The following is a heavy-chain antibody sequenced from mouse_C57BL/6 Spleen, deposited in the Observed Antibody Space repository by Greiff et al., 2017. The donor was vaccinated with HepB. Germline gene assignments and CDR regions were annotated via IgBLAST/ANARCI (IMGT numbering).Heavy chain of an antibody. V-gene: IGHV1-53*01. CDR1: GYTFTSYW. CDR2: INPSNGGT. J-gene: IGHJ1*03. CDR3: ARNVGYSPYWYFDV. D-gene: IGHD2-12*01. Sequence: QVQLQQPGTELVKPGASVKLSCKASGYTFTSYWMHWVKQRPGQGLEWIGNINPSNGGTNYNEKFKSKATLTVDKSSSTAYMQLSSLTSEDSAVYYCARNVGYSPYWYFDVWGTGTTVTVSS.